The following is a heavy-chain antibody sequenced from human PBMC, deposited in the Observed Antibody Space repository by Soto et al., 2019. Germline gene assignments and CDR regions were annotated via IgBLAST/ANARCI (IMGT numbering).Heavy chain of an antibody. CDR3: ARWRWRGNSLDY. CDR2: IYYSGST. CDR1: GASVISGSHY. J-gene: IGHJ4*02. V-gene: IGHV4-61*01. D-gene: IGHD2-21*02. Sequence: QVQLQESGPGLVKPSETLSLTCTVSGASVISGSHYWTWIRQPPGKGLEWIGYIYYSGSTKYKPSSKGRATISIDTSKNQFSLKVTSVTAADTAVYSCARWRWRGNSLDYWGQGTPVTVSS.